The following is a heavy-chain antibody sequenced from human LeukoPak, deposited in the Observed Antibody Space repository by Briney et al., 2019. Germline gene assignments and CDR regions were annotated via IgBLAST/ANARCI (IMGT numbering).Heavy chain of an antibody. D-gene: IGHD3-10*01. CDR2: ISAYNGNT. CDR1: GGTFSSYA. V-gene: IGHV1-18*01. J-gene: IGHJ4*02. Sequence: ASVKVSCKASGGTFSSYASSWVRQAPGQGLEWMGWISAYNGNTNYAQKLQGRVTMTTDTSTSTAYMELRSLRSDDTAVYYCARSLPTMVRGAGGKGVKNFDYWGQGTLVTVSS. CDR3: ARSLPTMVRGAGGKGVKNFDY.